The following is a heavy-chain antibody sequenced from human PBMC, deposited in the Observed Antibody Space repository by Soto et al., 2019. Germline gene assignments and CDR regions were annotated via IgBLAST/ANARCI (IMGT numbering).Heavy chain of an antibody. CDR2: IYYSGST. J-gene: IGHJ6*03. CDR1: GGSISSSSYY. CDR3: VVTNYYYMDV. D-gene: IGHD2-21*02. Sequence: PSETLSLTCTVSGGSISSSSYYWGWIRQPPGKGLEWIGSIYYSGSTYYNPSLKSRVTISVDTSKNQFSLKLSSVTAADTAVYYCVVTNYYYMDVWGKGTTVTVSS. V-gene: IGHV4-39*01.